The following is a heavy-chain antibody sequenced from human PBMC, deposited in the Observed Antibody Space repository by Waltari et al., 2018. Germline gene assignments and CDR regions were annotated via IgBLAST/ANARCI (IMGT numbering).Heavy chain of an antibody. CDR2: IYHSGST. J-gene: IGHJ5*02. CDR3: ASLHYYDSSGRPGWFDP. D-gene: IGHD3-22*01. Sequence: QVQLQESGPGLVKPSQTLSLTCTVSGGSISSGCYYWSWIRPHPGQGLEWIGYIYHSGSTYYNPSLKSRVTISVDRSKNQFSLKLSSVTAADTAVYYCASLHYYDSSGRPGWFDPWGQGTLVTVSS. V-gene: IGHV4-31*03. CDR1: GGSISSGCYY.